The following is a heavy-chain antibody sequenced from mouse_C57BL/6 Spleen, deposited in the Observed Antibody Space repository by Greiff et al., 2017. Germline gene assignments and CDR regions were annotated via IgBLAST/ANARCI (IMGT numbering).Heavy chain of an antibody. CDR1: GFTFSSYA. CDR3: ARDRDPGAMDD. CDR2: ISAGGSYT. V-gene: IGHV5-4*01. D-gene: IGHD3-1*01. J-gene: IGHJ4*01. Sequence: EVKLMESGGGLVKPGGSLKLSCAASGFTFSSYAMSWVRQTPEKRLEWVATISAGGSYTYYPDNVKGRFTFSGDNAKNNQNLQMSHLKSEETARYDCARDRDPGAMDDWGQGTSVTVAS.